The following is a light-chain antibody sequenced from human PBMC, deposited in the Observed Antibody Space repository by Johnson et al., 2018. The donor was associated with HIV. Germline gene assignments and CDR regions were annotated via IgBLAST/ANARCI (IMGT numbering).Light chain of an antibody. V-gene: IGLV1-51*02. CDR3: GTWDSSLSAGRGV. CDR1: SSNIGNNY. CDR2: END. Sequence: QSVLTQPPSVSAAPGQKVTISCSGSSSNIGNNYVSWFQQLPGTAPKLLICENDKRPSGIPDRFSGSKSGTSATLGITGLQTGDEADYYCGTWDSSLSAGRGVFGTGTKVTVL. J-gene: IGLJ1*01.